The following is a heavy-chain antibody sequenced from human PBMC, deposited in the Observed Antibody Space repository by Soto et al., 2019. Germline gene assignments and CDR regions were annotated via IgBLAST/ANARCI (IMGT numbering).Heavy chain of an antibody. V-gene: IGHV2-5*08. CDR3: ARTNVDTAMAKGGLLYDYYYGMDV. J-gene: IGHJ6*02. D-gene: IGHD5-18*01. CDR2: IDWDDDK. CDR1: GFSLSTSGMC. Sequence: SGPTLVNPTQTLTLTCTFSGFSLSTSGMCVSWIRQPPGKALEWLARIDWDDDKRYSPSLKSRLTITKDTSKNQVVLTMTNMDPVDTATYYCARTNVDTAMAKGGLLYDYYYGMDVWGQGTTVTVS.